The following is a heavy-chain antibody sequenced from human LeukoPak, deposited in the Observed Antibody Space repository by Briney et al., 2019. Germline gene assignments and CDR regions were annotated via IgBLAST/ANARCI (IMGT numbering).Heavy chain of an antibody. J-gene: IGHJ4*02. CDR3: ARPNLPPTIAVAI. CDR2: IYYSGST. D-gene: IGHD6-19*01. Sequence: PSETLSLTCTVSGGSISSSSYYWGWIRQPPGKGLEWIGSIYYSGSTYYNPSLKSRVTISVDTSKNQFSLKLSSVTAADTAVYYCARPNLPPTIAVAIWGQGTLVTVSS. V-gene: IGHV4-39*01. CDR1: GGSISSSSYY.